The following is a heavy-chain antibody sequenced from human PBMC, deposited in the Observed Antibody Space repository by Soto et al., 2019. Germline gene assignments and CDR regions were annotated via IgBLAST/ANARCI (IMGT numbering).Heavy chain of an antibody. CDR1: GFTFSNYW. Sequence: EVQLVESGGALVQPGGSLRLSCAASGFTFSNYWMTWVRQAPGKGLEWVANIKHDGSEKYFVDSVKGRFTIYRDNAKNSLYLQMNSLRAEDTAVYYCARDPRAANTFDYWGQGTLVTVSS. J-gene: IGHJ4*02. CDR3: ARDPRAANTFDY. D-gene: IGHD2-15*01. CDR2: IKHDGSEK. V-gene: IGHV3-7*01.